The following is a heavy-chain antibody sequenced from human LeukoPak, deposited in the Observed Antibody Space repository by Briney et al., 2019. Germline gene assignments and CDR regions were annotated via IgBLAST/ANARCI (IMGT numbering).Heavy chain of an antibody. CDR3: ADSSSWS. CDR2: IYYSGST. D-gene: IGHD6-13*01. CDR1: GGSISSSSYY. Sequence: SETLSLTCTVSGGSISSSSYYWGWIRQPPGKGLEWIGNIYYSGSTYYNPSLKSRVTISVDTPKNQFSLKLSSVTAADTAVYYCADSSSWSWGQGTLVTVSS. V-gene: IGHV4-39*01. J-gene: IGHJ5*02.